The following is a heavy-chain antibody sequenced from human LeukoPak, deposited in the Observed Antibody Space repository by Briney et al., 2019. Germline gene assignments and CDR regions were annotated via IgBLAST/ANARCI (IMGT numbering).Heavy chain of an antibody. D-gene: IGHD6-19*01. CDR1: GFTFTSSA. Sequence: SVKVSCKASGFTFTSSAMQWVRQARGQRLEWIGWIVVGSGNTNYAQKFQERVTITRDMSTSTAYMELGSLRSEDTAVYYCAADPDSSGWYGGGDYWGQGTLVTVSS. J-gene: IGHJ4*02. CDR2: IVVGSGNT. CDR3: AADPDSSGWYGGGDY. V-gene: IGHV1-58*02.